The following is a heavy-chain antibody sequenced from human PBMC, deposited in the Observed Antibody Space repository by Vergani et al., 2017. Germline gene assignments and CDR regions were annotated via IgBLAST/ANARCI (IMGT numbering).Heavy chain of an antibody. D-gene: IGHD2-2*01. CDR3: ARGGDIVVVPAAITLFDY. CDR1: GYTFTGYY. CDR2: INPNSGGT. V-gene: IGHV1-2*02. J-gene: IGHJ4*02. Sequence: QVQLVQSGAEVKKPGASVKVSCKASGYTFTGYYMHWVRQAPGQGLEWVGWINPNSGGTNYAQKFPGGVTMTRDTSISTAYMGLSRLRSDDTAVYYCARGGDIVVVPAAITLFDYWGQGTLVTVSS.